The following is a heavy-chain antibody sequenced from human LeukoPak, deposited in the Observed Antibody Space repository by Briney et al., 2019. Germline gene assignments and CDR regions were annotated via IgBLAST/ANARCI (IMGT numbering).Heavy chain of an antibody. CDR1: GFTFNTYI. V-gene: IGHV3-48*04. CDR2: ISSRTGTI. CDR3: ATEYYGSMNYYDY. D-gene: IGHD3-10*01. J-gene: IGHJ4*02. Sequence: PGGSLRLSCAASGFTFNTYIMNWVRQAPGKGLEWVSYISSRTGTIYYADSVKGRFTISRDNAKNSLYLQMNSLRAEDTAVYYCATEYYGSMNYYDYWGQGTLVTVSS.